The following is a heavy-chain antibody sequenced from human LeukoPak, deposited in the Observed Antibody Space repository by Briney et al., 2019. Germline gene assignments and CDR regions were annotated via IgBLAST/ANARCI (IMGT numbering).Heavy chain of an antibody. CDR2: IWYDGSNK. CDR3: ARSSPNCSGGSCYLYDY. D-gene: IGHD2-15*01. Sequence: GGPLRLSCAASGFTFSSYGMHWVRQAPGKGLEWVAVIWYDGSNKYYADSVKGRFTISRDNSKNTLYLQMNSLRAEDTAVYYCARSSPNCSGGSCYLYDYWGQGTLVTVSS. V-gene: IGHV3-33*01. J-gene: IGHJ4*02. CDR1: GFTFSSYG.